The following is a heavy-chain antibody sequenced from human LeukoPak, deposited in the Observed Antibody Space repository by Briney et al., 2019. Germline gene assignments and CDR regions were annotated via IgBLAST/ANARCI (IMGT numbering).Heavy chain of an antibody. V-gene: IGHV1-69*05. J-gene: IGHJ6*03. D-gene: IGHD3-3*01. Sequence: SVKVSCKASGGTFSSYAISWVRQAPGQGLEWMGGIIPIFGTANYAQKFQGRVTITTDESTSTAYMELSSLRSEDTAVYYCARVITINYYYYYYMDVWGKGTTVTVSS. CDR2: IIPIFGTA. CDR3: ARVITINYYYYYYMDV. CDR1: GGTFSSYA.